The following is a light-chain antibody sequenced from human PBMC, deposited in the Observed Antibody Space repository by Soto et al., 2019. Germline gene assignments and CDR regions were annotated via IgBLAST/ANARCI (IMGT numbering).Light chain of an antibody. CDR2: DVS. Sequence: QSVLTQPASVSGSPGQSIAISCTGTSSDVGGYNYVSWYQQHPGKAPKLMIYDVSSRPSGVSNRFSGSKSGNTASLAISGLQSEDEADYYCAAWDDSLNGYVFGTGTKVTVL. CDR3: AAWDDSLNGYV. J-gene: IGLJ1*01. CDR1: SSDVGGYNY. V-gene: IGLV2-14*03.